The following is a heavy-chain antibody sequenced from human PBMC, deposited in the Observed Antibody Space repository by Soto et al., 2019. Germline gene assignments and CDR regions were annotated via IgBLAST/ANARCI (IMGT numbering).Heavy chain of an antibody. Sequence: GASVKVSCKASGGTFSDYAISWVRQAPGHGLEWVGGIIPLTETPVYAQTVQGRLTITADEVTSAAYMELSSLRSDDTAVYFCAIGTRNGWTCDFWGQGTLVTVSS. V-gene: IGHV1-69*13. D-gene: IGHD1-1*01. CDR2: IIPLTETP. J-gene: IGHJ4*02. CDR1: GGTFSDYA. CDR3: AIGTRNGWTCDF.